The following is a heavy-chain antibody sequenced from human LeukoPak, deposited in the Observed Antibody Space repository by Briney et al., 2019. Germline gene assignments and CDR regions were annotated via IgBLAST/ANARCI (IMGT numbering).Heavy chain of an antibody. CDR3: ARLRGGYYYYYYMDV. CDR2: INHSGST. J-gene: IGHJ6*03. V-gene: IGHV4-39*07. D-gene: IGHD3-16*01. CDR1: GGSISSSTYY. Sequence: SETLSLTCTVSGGSISSSTYYWGWIRQPPGKGLEWIGEINHSGSTNYNPSLKSRVTISVDTSKNQFSLKLSSVTAADTAVYYCARLRGGYYYYYYMDVWGKGTTVTVSS.